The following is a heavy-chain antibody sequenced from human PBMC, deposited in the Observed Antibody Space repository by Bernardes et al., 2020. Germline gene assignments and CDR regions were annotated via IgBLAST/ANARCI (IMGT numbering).Heavy chain of an antibody. CDR3: ARDRRSSSL. V-gene: IGHV1-18*01. CDR1: GYSFNNNG. CDR2: ISTYNDNT. J-gene: IGHJ4*02. D-gene: IGHD6-6*01. Sequence: ASVKVSCMASGYSFNNNGISWVRQAPGQGLEWMGWISTYNDNTNYAQKFQGRLTMTADTSTTTAYMELRSLRFDDTAIYFCARDRRSSSLWGQGTLVTVSS.